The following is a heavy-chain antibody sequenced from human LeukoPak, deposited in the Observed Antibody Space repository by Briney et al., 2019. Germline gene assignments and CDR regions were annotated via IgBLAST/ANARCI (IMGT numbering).Heavy chain of an antibody. CDR1: GYTFTSYG. J-gene: IGHJ3*02. Sequence: ASVKVSCKASGYTFTSYGISWVRQAPGQGLEWMGWISAYNGNTNYAQKLQGRVTMTTDTSTSTAYMELRSLRFDDTAVYYCARDDCGGDCYADAFDIWGQGTMVTVSS. V-gene: IGHV1-18*01. CDR2: ISAYNGNT. CDR3: ARDDCGGDCYADAFDI. D-gene: IGHD2-21*02.